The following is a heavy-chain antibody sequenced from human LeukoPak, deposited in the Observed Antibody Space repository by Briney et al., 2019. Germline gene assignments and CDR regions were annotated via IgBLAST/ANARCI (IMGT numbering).Heavy chain of an antibody. D-gene: IGHD2-21*02. Sequence: PSDTLSLTCSVSGGSISSYYWIWIRQPAGKGLEWIGRIYTSGSTNYNPSLKSRVTMSVDTSKNQFSLKLSSVTAADTAVYYCARAAIMQKDAFDIWGQGTMVTVSS. CDR2: IYTSGST. CDR3: ARAAIMQKDAFDI. V-gene: IGHV4-4*07. CDR1: GGSISSYY. J-gene: IGHJ3*02.